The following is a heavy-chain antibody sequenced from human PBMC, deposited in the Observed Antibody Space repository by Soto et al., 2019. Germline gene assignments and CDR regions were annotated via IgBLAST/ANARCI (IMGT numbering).Heavy chain of an antibody. V-gene: IGHV4-59*08. CDR1: SGPSSSHN. Sequence: QVQLQQSGPGLVKPSEILSLTCSVSSGPSSSHNWGWIRQPPGRGLEWIGYVYSTGGTSYNPSLKSRVTQSADSSTHHISLTLTSVTAADTAVYYCVRKGIGNLHGLVDVWGQGTTVRVSS. CDR3: VRKGIGNLHGLVDV. CDR2: VYSTGGT. J-gene: IGHJ6*02. D-gene: IGHD1-1*01.